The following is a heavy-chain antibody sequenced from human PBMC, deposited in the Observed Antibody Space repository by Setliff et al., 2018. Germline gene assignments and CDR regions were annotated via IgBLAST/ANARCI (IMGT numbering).Heavy chain of an antibody. CDR1: GGSISSGGYY. D-gene: IGHD1-26*01. CDR3: ARCSGSYDAFDI. J-gene: IGHJ3*02. V-gene: IGHV4-31*01. CDR2: IYYSGST. Sequence: TLSLTCTVSGGSISSGGYYWSWIRQHPGMGLEWIGYIYYSGSTYHNPSLKTLVTISVDTSKNQFSLKLSSVTAADTAVYYCARCSGSYDAFDIWGQGTMVTVS.